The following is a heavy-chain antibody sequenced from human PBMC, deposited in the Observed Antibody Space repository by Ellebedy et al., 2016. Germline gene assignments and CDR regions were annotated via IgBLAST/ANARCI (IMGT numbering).Heavy chain of an antibody. CDR1: GFTFSSYA. CDR2: ISYDGSNK. CDR3: AREMHENFDY. V-gene: IGHV3-30*04. Sequence: GGSLRLXCAASGFTFSSYAMHWVRQAPGKGLEWVAVISYDGSNKYYADSVKGRFTISRDNSKNTLYLQMNSLRAEDTAVYYCAREMHENFDYWGQGTLVTVSS. J-gene: IGHJ4*01.